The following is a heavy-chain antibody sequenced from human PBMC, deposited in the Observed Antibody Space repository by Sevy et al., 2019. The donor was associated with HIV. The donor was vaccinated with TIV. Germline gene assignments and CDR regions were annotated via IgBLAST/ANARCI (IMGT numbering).Heavy chain of an antibody. J-gene: IGHJ5*02. CDR1: GFTLNSYA. CDR2: ISGTGART. D-gene: IGHD1-20*01. V-gene: IGHV3-23*01. Sequence: GGSLRLSCVASGFTLNSYAMSWVRQAPGKGLEWISDISGTGARTNYADSVVGRFTISRDNSKNTLYLQMNSLRAEDTAIYYCARDGYNWLPFDRWGQGTLVTVSS. CDR3: ARDGYNWLPFDR.